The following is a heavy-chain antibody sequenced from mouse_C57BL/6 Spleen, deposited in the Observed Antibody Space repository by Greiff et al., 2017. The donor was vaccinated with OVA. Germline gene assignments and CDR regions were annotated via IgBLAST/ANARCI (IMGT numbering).Heavy chain of an antibody. CDR2: IYPGSGNT. J-gene: IGHJ2*01. D-gene: IGHD2-1*01. V-gene: IGHV1-76*01. Sequence: LVESGAELVRPGASVKLSCKASGYTFTDYYINWVKQRPGQGLEWIARIYPGSGNTYYNEKFKGKATLTAEKSSSTAYMQLSSLTSEDSAVYFCARSGGNYVFDYWGQGTTLTVSS. CDR1: GYTFTDYY. CDR3: ARSGGNYVFDY.